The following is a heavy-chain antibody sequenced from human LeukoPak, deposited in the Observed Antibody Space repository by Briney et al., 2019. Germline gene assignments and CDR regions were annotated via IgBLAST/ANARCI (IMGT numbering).Heavy chain of an antibody. V-gene: IGHV1-69*06. CDR2: IIPIFGTA. D-gene: IGHD2-2*01. Sequence: EASVKVSCKASGGTFSSYAISWVRQAPGQGLEWVGGIIPIFGTANYAQKFQGRVTITADKSTSTAYMELSSLRSEDTAVYYCARAVPGYCSSTSCYGGLYYYYYYMDVWGKGTTVTVSS. J-gene: IGHJ6*03. CDR1: GGTFSSYA. CDR3: ARAVPGYCSSTSCYGGLYYYYYYMDV.